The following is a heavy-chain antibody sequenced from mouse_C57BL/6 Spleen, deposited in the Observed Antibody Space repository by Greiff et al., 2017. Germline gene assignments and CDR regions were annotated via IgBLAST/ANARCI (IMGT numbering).Heavy chain of an antibody. V-gene: IGHV1-18*01. J-gene: IGHJ3*01. CDR2: INPNNGGT. CDR3: ARKEDWFAY. Sequence: VQLKVSGPELVKPGASVKIPCKASGYTFTDYNMDWVKQSHGKSLEWIGDINPNNGGTIYNQKFKGKATLTVDKSSSTAYMELRSLTSEDTAVYYCARKEDWFAYWGQGTLVTVSA. CDR1: GYTFTDYN.